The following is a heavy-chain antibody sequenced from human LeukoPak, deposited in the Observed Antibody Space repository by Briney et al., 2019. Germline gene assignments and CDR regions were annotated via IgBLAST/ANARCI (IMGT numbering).Heavy chain of an antibody. J-gene: IGHJ6*02. Sequence: DSLKVSCKVSGYTLTELSMYWVRQAPGKGLEWMGGFDSEDGEMMYARKFQGRVTMTEDTSTDTAYMELSSLRSDDTAMYYCATRRTTRSSYYGMDVWGQGTTVTVS. CDR2: FDSEDGEM. D-gene: IGHD1/OR15-1a*01. CDR3: ATRRTTRSSYYGMDV. CDR1: GYTLTELS. V-gene: IGHV1-24*01.